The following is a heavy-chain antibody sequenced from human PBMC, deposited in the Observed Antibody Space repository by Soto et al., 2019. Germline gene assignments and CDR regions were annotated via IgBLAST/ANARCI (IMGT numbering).Heavy chain of an antibody. CDR2: ISAYNGIT. D-gene: IGHD3-22*01. V-gene: IGHV1-18*01. CDR1: GYTFDSYG. CDR3: ARQAYDSSGFYYYFDS. J-gene: IGHJ4*02. Sequence: ASVKVSCKASGYTFDSYGISWVRQAPGQGLECMGWISAYNGITNYAQRFQGRVTMTTDTSTSTAYMELRSLRADDTALYYCARQAYDSSGFYYYFDSWGQGTLVTVSS.